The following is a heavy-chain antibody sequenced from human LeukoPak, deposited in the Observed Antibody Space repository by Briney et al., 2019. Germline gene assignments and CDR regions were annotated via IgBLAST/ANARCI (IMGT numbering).Heavy chain of an antibody. V-gene: IGHV1-2*02. CDR3: ALAGNGVY. D-gene: IGHD2-8*01. Sequence: GSSVKVSCKASGGTFSSYAISWVRQAPGQGLEWMGWINPNSGGTNYAQKFQGRVTMTRDTSISTAYMELSRLRSDDTAVYYCALAGNGVYWGQGTLVTVSS. CDR2: INPNSGGT. CDR1: GGTFSSYA. J-gene: IGHJ4*02.